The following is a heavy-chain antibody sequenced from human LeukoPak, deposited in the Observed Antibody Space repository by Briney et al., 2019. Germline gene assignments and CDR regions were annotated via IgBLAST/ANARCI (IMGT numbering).Heavy chain of an antibody. J-gene: IGHJ3*02. CDR2: INHSGST. CDR1: GGSFSGYY. CDR3: ASFAPICPRPPGYDSRPLCAFDI. V-gene: IGHV4-34*01. D-gene: IGHD3-22*01. Sequence: KSSETLSLTCAVYGGSFSGYYWSWIRQPPGKGLEWIGEINHSGSTNYNPSLKSRVTISVDTSKNQFSLKLSSVTAADTAVYYCASFAPICPRPPGYDSRPLCAFDIWGQGTMVTVSS.